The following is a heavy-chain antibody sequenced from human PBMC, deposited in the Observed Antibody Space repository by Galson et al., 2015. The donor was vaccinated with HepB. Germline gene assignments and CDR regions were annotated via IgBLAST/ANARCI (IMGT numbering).Heavy chain of an antibody. D-gene: IGHD6-13*01. CDR1: GFTFDDYA. CDR2: INWNSDTI. J-gene: IGHJ5*02. CDR3: AKDGSRSWFGDGWFDP. V-gene: IGHV3-9*01. Sequence: SLRLSCAASGFTFDDYAMHWVRQAPGKGLEWVSGINWNSDTIGYADSVKGRFTISRDNAKNSLYLQMNSLRAEDTALYYCAKDGSRSWFGDGWFDPWGQGTLFTVYS.